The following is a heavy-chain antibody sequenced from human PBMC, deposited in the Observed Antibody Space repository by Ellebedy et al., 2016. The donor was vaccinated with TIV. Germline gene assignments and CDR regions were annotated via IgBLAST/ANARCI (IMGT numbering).Heavy chain of an antibody. CDR3: ARGGMYVSGWLGV. CDR1: GFTLSTYS. V-gene: IGHV3-74*01. J-gene: IGHJ4*02. D-gene: IGHD6-19*01. Sequence: GGSLRLSXAASGFTLSTYSMNWVRQAPGKGLLWVSRIDSDGSNIDYADSVKGRFTLSRDNAKSTVYLQMNSLRVDDTAVYYCARGGMYVSGWLGVWGQGTLVTVSS. CDR2: IDSDGSNI.